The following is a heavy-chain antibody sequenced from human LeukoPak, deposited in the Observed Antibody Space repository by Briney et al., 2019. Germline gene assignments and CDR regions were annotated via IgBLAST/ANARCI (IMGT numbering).Heavy chain of an antibody. D-gene: IGHD3-22*01. CDR3: AKGRYDSTGYRYFDY. V-gene: IGHV3-23*01. Sequence: GGSLRLSCAASGFTVSSNYMSWVRQAPGKGLEWVSAISGGGGNTYYADSVRGRFTISRDNSKNTLYLHMSSLRAEDTAVYYCAKGRYDSTGYRYFDYWGQGTLVTVSS. J-gene: IGHJ4*02. CDR2: ISGGGGNT. CDR1: GFTVSSNY.